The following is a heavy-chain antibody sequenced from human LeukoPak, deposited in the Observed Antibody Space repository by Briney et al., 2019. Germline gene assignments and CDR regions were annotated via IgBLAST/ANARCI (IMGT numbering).Heavy chain of an antibody. CDR3: AKDGLGIIAFPFDY. CDR1: GFTFSSYA. CDR2: ISGSGDST. V-gene: IGHV3-23*01. Sequence: GGSLRLPCAASGFTFSSYAMSWVRQAPGKGLEWVSAISGSGDSTYYADSVKGRFTISRDNSKNTLYLQMNSLRAEDTAVYYCAKDGLGIIAFPFDYWGQGTLVTVSS. D-gene: IGHD3-10*01. J-gene: IGHJ4*02.